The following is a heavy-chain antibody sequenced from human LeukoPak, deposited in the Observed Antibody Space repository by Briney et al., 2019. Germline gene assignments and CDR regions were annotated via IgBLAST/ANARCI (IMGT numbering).Heavy chain of an antibody. CDR1: GGSISSYY. CDR3: ATASVMVPLYYYYGMDV. J-gene: IGHJ6*02. CDR2: IYYSGST. Sequence: SETLSLTCTVSGGSISSYYWSWIRQPPGKGLEWIGYIYYSGSTNYNPSLKSRVTISVDTSKNQFSLKLSSVTAADTAVYYCATASVMVPLYYYYGMDVWGQGTAVTVSS. D-gene: IGHD2-8*01. V-gene: IGHV4-59*08.